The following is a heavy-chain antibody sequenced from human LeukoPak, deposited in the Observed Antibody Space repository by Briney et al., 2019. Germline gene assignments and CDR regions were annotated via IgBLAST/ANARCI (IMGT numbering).Heavy chain of an antibody. CDR2: ISYDGSNK. Sequence: PGGSLRLSCAASGFTFSSNAMHWVRQAPGKGLEWVAVISYDGSNKYYADSVKGRFTISRDNSKNTLYLQMNSLRAEDTAVYYCARAKVDTIFGVIDYWGQGTLVTVSS. CDR1: GFTFSSNA. J-gene: IGHJ4*02. D-gene: IGHD3-3*01. V-gene: IGHV3-30-3*01. CDR3: ARAKVDTIFGVIDY.